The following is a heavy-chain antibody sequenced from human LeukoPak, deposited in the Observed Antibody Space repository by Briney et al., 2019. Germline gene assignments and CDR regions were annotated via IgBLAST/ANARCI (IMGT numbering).Heavy chain of an antibody. J-gene: IGHJ3*02. V-gene: IGHV4-39*01. D-gene: IGHD3-22*01. Sequence: PSETLSLTCTVSGGSISSSSYYWGWIRQPPGKGLEWIGSIYYSGSTYYNPSLKSRVTRSVDTSKNPFSLKLSPVTAADTAVYYCARPIDDYYDSSGYGRDAFDIWGQGTTVTVSS. CDR3: ARPIDDYYDSSGYGRDAFDI. CDR2: IYYSGST. CDR1: GGSISSSSYY.